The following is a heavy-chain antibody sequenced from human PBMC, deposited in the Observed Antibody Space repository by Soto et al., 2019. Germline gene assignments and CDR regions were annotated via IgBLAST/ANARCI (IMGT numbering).Heavy chain of an antibody. D-gene: IGHD5-12*01. CDR1: QLSSSNHA. Sequence: EVHLLESGGGLVQPGGSLRLSCAASQLSSSNHAMTWVRQAPGKGLEWVSGISGSDGGAYHADSVKGRFTISRDNSRSTLFLQMNNLRVEDTAVYYCASGGLHGYTNGGLSYFHSWGQGTLVTVSS. J-gene: IGHJ4*02. CDR2: ISGSDGGA. V-gene: IGHV3-23*01. CDR3: ASGGLHGYTNGGLSYFHS.